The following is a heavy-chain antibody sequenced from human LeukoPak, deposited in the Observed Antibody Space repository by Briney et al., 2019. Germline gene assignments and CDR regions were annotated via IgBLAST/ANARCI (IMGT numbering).Heavy chain of an antibody. Sequence: ASVKVSCKASGGTFSSYAISWVRQAPGQGLEWMGGIIPIFGTANYAQKFQGRVTITADESTSTAYMELSSLRSEDTAVYYCARDFYYYDSSGYYCDYWGQGTLVTVSS. CDR2: IIPIFGTA. J-gene: IGHJ4*02. D-gene: IGHD3-22*01. CDR3: ARDFYYYDSSGYYCDY. V-gene: IGHV1-69*01. CDR1: GGTFSSYA.